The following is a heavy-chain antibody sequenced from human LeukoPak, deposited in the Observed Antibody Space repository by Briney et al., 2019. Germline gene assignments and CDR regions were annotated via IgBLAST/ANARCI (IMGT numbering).Heavy chain of an antibody. CDR2: IYHSVST. Sequence: XIYHSVSTNYHPSLTSRVTISVDTSKIQFSLKLGSVTAADTAVYYCARCVTFGGVIVNYFDYWGQGTLVTVSS. D-gene: IGHD3-16*02. CDR3: ARCVTFGGVIVNYFDY. J-gene: IGHJ4*02. V-gene: IGHV4-34*01.